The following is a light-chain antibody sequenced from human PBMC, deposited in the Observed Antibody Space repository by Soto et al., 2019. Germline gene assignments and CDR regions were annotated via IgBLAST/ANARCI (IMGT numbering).Light chain of an antibody. CDR3: QHCGSSSYT. CDR1: QTVFRNF. J-gene: IGKJ2*01. V-gene: IGKV3-20*01. Sequence: EIVLTQSPGTLSLSPGQRATLSCGTSQTVFRNFLAWYQQKPGQAPRLLIYGASNRATGIPDRFSGSGSGTGFTLTISSVEPEDFAVYYCQHCGSSSYTFGQGTKLDIK. CDR2: GAS.